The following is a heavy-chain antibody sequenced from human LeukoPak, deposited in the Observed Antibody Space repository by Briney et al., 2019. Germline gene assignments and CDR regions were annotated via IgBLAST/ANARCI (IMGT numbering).Heavy chain of an antibody. D-gene: IGHD6-13*01. J-gene: IGHJ4*02. CDR2: ISGDGGST. V-gene: IGHV3-43*02. Sequence: GGYLRLYCAASGFTFDDYAMHWVRQAPGKGLEWVSLISGDGGSTYYADSVKGRFTISRDNSKNSLYLQMNSLRTEDTALYYCAKDIVAAAGENFDYWGQGTLVTVSS. CDR1: GFTFDDYA. CDR3: AKDIVAAAGENFDY.